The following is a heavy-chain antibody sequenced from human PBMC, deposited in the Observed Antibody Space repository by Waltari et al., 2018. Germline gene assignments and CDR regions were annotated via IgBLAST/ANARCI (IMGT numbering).Heavy chain of an antibody. J-gene: IGHJ6*02. Sequence: QVQLVPSGAEVTQPGSSVKVSCKASGGTFSSYIINWVRQAPGQGLDWMGRIIPIFDATNYAQKVQDRVTFTADESKNTVYMELSSLRSDDTAVYYCASGDELGTGYYGMDVWGRGTTVTVSS. CDR1: GGTFSSYI. V-gene: IGHV1-69*13. CDR3: ASGDELGTGYYGMDV. D-gene: IGHD7-27*01. CDR2: IIPIFDAT.